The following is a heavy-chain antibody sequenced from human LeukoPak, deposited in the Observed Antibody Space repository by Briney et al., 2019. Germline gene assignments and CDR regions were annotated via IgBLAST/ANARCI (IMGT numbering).Heavy chain of an antibody. Sequence: GGSLRLSCAASGFTFSSYGMHWVRQAPGKGLEWVAFIRYDGSNKYYADSVKGRFTISRDNSKNTLYLQMNSLRAEDTAVYYCAKVPDDIVATGNWGQGTLVTVSS. CDR3: AKVPDDIVATGN. J-gene: IGHJ4*02. CDR1: GFTFSSYG. D-gene: IGHD5-12*01. V-gene: IGHV3-30*02. CDR2: IRYDGSNK.